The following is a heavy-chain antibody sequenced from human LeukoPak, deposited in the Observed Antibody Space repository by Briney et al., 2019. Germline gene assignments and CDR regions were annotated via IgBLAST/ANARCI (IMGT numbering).Heavy chain of an antibody. V-gene: IGHV4-30-4*01. CDR2: IYYSGST. Sequence: PSETLSLTCSVSGGSMNSYYWSWIRQPPGKGLEWIGYIYYSGSTYYNPSLKSRVTISVDTSKNQFSLKLSSVTAADTAVYYCARVRLGVRGVAFDYWGQGTLVTVSS. D-gene: IGHD3-10*01. CDR3: ARVRLGVRGVAFDY. J-gene: IGHJ4*02. CDR1: GGSMNSYY.